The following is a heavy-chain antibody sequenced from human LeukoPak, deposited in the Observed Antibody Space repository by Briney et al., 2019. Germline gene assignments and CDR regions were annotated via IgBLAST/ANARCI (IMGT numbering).Heavy chain of an antibody. V-gene: IGHV4-38-2*02. CDR2: IYHSGST. J-gene: IGHJ4*02. CDR3: ARGLSVTLFDY. CDR1: GYSISSGYD. Sequence: SETLSLTCTVSGYSISSGYDWGWIRQPPGKGLEGIGSIYHSGSTYYNPSLKSRVTISVDTSKNQFSLKLSSVTAADTAVYYCARGLSVTLFDYWGQGTLVTVSS. D-gene: IGHD4-17*01.